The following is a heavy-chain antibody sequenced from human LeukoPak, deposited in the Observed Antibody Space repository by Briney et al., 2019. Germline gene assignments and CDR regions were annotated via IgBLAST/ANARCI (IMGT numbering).Heavy chain of an antibody. J-gene: IGHJ5*02. CDR2: ISSSSSTI. CDR1: GFTFSSYS. Sequence: GGSLRLSCAGSGFTFSSYSMNWVRHAPGKGLEWVSYISSSSSTIYYADSVKGRFTISRDNAKNSLYLQMNSLRAEDTAVYYCARGSIQIRGVIHPWGQGTLVTVSS. CDR3: ARGSIQIRGVIHP. D-gene: IGHD3-10*01. V-gene: IGHV3-48*01.